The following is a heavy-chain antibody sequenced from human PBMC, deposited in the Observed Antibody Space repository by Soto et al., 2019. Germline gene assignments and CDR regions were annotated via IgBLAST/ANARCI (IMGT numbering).Heavy chain of an antibody. CDR3: ERSSGRRHVFTFDYGLDV. CDR1: GFSVGDNY. D-gene: IGHD3-16*01. J-gene: IGHJ6*02. CDR2: SSSSGGYT. Sequence: QVQLVESGGGLVEPGGSLRLSCAVSGFSVGDNYMTWIRQAPGKGLEWLSYSSSSGGYTNYADSVKGRFTISRDNARNSMYLQMDSLRAEDTAVYFCERSSGRRHVFTFDYGLDVWGQGTTVTVSS. V-gene: IGHV3-11*06.